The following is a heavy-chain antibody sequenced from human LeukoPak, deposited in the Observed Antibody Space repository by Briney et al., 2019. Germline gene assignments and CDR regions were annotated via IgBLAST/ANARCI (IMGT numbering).Heavy chain of an antibody. J-gene: IGHJ3*01. V-gene: IGHV3-23*01. CDR1: GFTFSRLA. Sequence: PGGSLRLSCAASGFTFSRLAMTWVRQAPGKGLEWVSTISASGPYYADAVRGRFTISRDNSKNTLYLQMNSLRAEDTAVYYCARHITVSYDAFDLWGRGTMVTVSS. CDR3: ARHITVSYDAFDL. CDR2: ISASGP. D-gene: IGHD6-19*01.